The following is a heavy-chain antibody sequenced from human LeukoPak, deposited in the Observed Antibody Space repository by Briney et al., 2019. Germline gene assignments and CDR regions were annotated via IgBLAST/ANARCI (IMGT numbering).Heavy chain of an antibody. CDR1: GFTFSSYA. J-gene: IGHJ4*02. V-gene: IGHV3-64*01. D-gene: IGHD3/OR15-3a*01. Sequence: GGSLRLSCAASGFTFSSYAMHWVRQAPGKGLEYVSAISSNGGSTYYANSVKGRFTISTDNSKNALYLQMGSLRAEDMAVYYCASGLAFDYWGQGTLVTVSS. CDR3: ASGLAFDY. CDR2: ISSNGGST.